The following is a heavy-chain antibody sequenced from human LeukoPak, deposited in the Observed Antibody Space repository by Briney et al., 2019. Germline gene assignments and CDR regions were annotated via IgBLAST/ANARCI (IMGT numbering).Heavy chain of an antibody. V-gene: IGHV3-30-3*01. D-gene: IGHD6-6*01. Sequence: GGSLRLSCAASEFTFSSYVMHWVRQAPGKGLEWVAVISYDGSNKYYADSVKGRFTISRDNSKITLYLQMNSLRAEDTAIYYCAKDVGRSARPLAFDIWGQGTMVTVSS. CDR2: ISYDGSNK. J-gene: IGHJ3*02. CDR3: AKDVGRSARPLAFDI. CDR1: EFTFSSYV.